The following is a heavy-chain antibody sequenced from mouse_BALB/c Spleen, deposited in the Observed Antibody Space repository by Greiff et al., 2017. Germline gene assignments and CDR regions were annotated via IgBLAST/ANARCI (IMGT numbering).Heavy chain of an antibody. V-gene: IGHV3-2*02. D-gene: IGHD2-1*01. J-gene: IGHJ3*01. CDR1: GYSITSDYA. CDR2: ISYSGST. CDR3: PYGNYGGFAY. Sequence: EVKLQESGPGLVKPSQSLSLTCTVTGYSITSDYAWNWIRQFPGNKLEWMGYISYSGSTSYNPSLKSRISITRDTSKNQFFLQLNSVTTEDTATYYCPYGNYGGFAYWGQGTLVTVSA.